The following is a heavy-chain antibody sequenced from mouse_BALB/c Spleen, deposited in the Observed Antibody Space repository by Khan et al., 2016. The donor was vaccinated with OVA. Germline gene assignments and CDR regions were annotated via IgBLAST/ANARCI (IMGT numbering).Heavy chain of an antibody. CDR2: MWSDGSA. CDR1: GFSLTNYG. CDR3: ARQPYYHYNIMDY. D-gene: IGHD2-10*01. V-gene: IGHV2-6-1*01. J-gene: IGHJ4*01. Sequence: VKLEESGPGLVAPSQSLSITCTISGFSLTNYGVHWVRQPPGKGLEWLVVMWSDGSATYNSALKSRLTISKDNSKSQVFLKMNSLQTDDTARYFCARQPYYHYNIMDYWGQGTSVTVSS.